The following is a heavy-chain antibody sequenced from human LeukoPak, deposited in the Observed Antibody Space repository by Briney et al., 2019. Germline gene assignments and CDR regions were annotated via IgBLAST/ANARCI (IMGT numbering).Heavy chain of an antibody. V-gene: IGHV3-48*03. CDR3: ARSGPVVVTATVDY. J-gene: IGHJ4*02. Sequence: PGGSLRLSCAASGFTFSSYEMNGVRKAPGKGLEWVSYISSSGSTIYYADSVKGRFTISRDNAKNSLYLQMNSLRAEDTAVYYCARSGPVVVTATVDYWGQGTLVTVSS. CDR1: GFTFSSYE. D-gene: IGHD2-21*02. CDR2: ISSSGSTI.